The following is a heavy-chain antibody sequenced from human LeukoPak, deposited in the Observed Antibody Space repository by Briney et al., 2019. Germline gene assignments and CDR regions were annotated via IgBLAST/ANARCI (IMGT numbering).Heavy chain of an antibody. V-gene: IGHV4-59*01. CDR3: AREIEGSGSSSSSPYYHYYYMDV. Sequence: KPSETLSLTCTVAGGSINSYYWSWIRQPPGKGLEWIGYIYYSGSTNYSPSLTSRVTISVDTSKNQFSLKLTSVTSPGTAVYYCAREIEGSGSSSSSPYYHYYYMDVWGKGTTVTVSS. CDR1: GGSINSYY. CDR2: IYYSGST. J-gene: IGHJ6*03. D-gene: IGHD6-6*01.